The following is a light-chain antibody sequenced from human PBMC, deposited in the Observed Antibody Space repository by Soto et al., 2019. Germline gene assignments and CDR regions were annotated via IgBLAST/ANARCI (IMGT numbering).Light chain of an antibody. J-gene: IGLJ2*01. Sequence: QSALTQPPSASGSPGQSVAISCTGTSSDIGGYNFVSWYQQHPGKAPKVLIYEVSKRASGVPDRFSGSKSGNTPSLTVTGFRAGDGPEHYSTYYPRRNIVQFGGGT. CDR2: EVS. V-gene: IGLV2-8*01. CDR1: SSDIGGYNF. CDR3: TYYPRRNIVQ.